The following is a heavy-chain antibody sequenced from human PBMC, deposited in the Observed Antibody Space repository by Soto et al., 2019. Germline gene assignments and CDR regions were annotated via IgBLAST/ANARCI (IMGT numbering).Heavy chain of an antibody. Sequence: GSLRLSCAASGFTFSSYSMNWVRQAPGKGLEWVSSISSSSSYIYYADSVKGRFTISRDNAKNSLYLQMNSLRAVDTAVYYCARADIAAPFDYWGQGTLVTVSS. J-gene: IGHJ4*02. V-gene: IGHV3-21*01. D-gene: IGHD6-6*01. CDR1: GFTFSSYS. CDR3: ARADIAAPFDY. CDR2: ISSSSSYI.